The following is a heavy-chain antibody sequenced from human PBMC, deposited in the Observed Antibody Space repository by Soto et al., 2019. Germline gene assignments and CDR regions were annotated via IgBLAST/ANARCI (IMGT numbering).Heavy chain of an antibody. CDR2: VSYDGITK. Sequence: SVRLACASSGFTFRSYPMHCVRQAPGKGLEWVAIVSYDGITKYADSVKGRFTISRDNSNNTLFLQMNSLRTEDTAVYYCTKEGLFWSGSFDSWGQGTLVTVSS. V-gene: IGHV3-30-3*02. J-gene: IGHJ4*02. D-gene: IGHD3-3*01. CDR3: TKEGLFWSGSFDS. CDR1: GFTFRSYP.